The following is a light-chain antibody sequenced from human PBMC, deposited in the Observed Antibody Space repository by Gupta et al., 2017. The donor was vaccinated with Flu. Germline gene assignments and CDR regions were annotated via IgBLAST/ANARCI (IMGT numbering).Light chain of an antibody. Sequence: VTISCTGTSSEVVGYNHVSWQQQHPGTAPKLMMYEDSERPSGVPDRFSGSKSAKTASLHITGLQAEDEADYYCCSFEGSYTYGVFGGGTKLTVL. CDR1: SSEVVGYNH. CDR2: EDS. V-gene: IGLV2-11*03. CDR3: CSFEGSYTYGV. J-gene: IGLJ2*01.